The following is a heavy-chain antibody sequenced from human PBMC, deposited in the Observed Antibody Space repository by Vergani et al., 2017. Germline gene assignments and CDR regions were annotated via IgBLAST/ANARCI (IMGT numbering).Heavy chain of an antibody. V-gene: IGHV1-69*01. J-gene: IGHJ6*02. D-gene: IGHD3-3*01. CDR2: IIPIFGTA. CDR1: GGTFSSYA. CDR3: ASRDITIFGXVIIRGYYYYGMDV. Sequence: QVQLVQSGAEVKKPGSPVKVPCKASGGTFSSYAISWVRQAPGQGLEWMGGIIPIFGTANYAQKFQGRVTITADESTSTAYMELSSLRSEDTAVYYCASRDITIFGXVIIRGYYYYGMDVWGQGTTVTVSS.